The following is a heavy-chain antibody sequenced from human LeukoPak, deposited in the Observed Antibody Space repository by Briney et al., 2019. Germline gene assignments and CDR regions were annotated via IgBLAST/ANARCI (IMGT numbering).Heavy chain of an antibody. CDR3: AREGSSSTPPFDY. V-gene: IGHV3-7*01. D-gene: IGHD6-6*01. Sequence: GGSLRLSCAASGFTFSTFWMRWVRQAPGKGLEWVANIKQDGSEKFYVDSVKGRFTISRDTAKNSLYLQMNSLRAEDTAVYYCAREGSSSTPPFDYWGQGTLVTVSS. CDR2: IKQDGSEK. CDR1: GFTFSTFW. J-gene: IGHJ4*02.